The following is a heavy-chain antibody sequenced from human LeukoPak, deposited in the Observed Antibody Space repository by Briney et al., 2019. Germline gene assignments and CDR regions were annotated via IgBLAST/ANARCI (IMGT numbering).Heavy chain of an antibody. J-gene: IGHJ6*02. CDR3: ARDRGSSRIYYYYGMDV. V-gene: IGHV1-69*04. CDR2: IIVILGIA. Sequence: GASVKVSCKASGGTFSNYALSWVRQAPGQGLEWMGRIIVILGIADYAQKFQGRVTITADKSTSTAYMELSSLRSEDTAVYYCARDRGSSRIYYYYGMDVWGQGTTVTVSS. CDR1: GGTFSNYA. D-gene: IGHD1-26*01.